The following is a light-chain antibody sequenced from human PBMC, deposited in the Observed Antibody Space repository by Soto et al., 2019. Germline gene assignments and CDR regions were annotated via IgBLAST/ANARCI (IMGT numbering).Light chain of an antibody. J-gene: IGKJ1*01. CDR2: KAS. Sequence: DIQMTQSPSTLSGSVGDRVTLTCRASQTISSWLAWYQQKPGKAPKLLIYKASTLKSGVPSRFSGSVSGTDFTLTISSLQPDDFATYYCQHYNSFSEAFGQGTKVELK. CDR3: QHYNSFSEA. CDR1: QTISSW. V-gene: IGKV1-5*03.